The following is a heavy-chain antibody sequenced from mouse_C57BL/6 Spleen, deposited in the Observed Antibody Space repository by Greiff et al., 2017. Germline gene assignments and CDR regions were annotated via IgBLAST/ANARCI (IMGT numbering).Heavy chain of an antibody. CDR1: GFTFTSYC. J-gene: IGHJ2*01. V-gene: IGHV5-6*01. D-gene: IGHD1-1*01. CDR2: ISSGGSYT. CDR3: ARRATTVVSYYFDD. Sequence: EVQRVQSGGELVKPGASLKLSCAASGFTFTSYCMSWVNQTPDKGLEWVATISSGGSYTYYPDKVKGRATISRDKATNTPYLQMSSLKSEDTAVYYCARRATTVVSYYFDDWGQGTTLTVSS.